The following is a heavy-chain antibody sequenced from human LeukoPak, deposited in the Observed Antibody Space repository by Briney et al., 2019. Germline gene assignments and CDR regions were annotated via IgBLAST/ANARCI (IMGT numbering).Heavy chain of an antibody. CDR3: ARGTDFQH. V-gene: IGHV4-59*08. CDR1: GGSIYNYY. CDR2: IYHSGST. J-gene: IGHJ1*01. Sequence: SETLSLTCTVSGGSIYNYYWSWIRQPPGKGLEWIGYIYHSGSTNYNPSLKSRVTISIDTSKSQFSLKLSSLAAADTAVYYCARGTDFQHWGQGTLVTVSS.